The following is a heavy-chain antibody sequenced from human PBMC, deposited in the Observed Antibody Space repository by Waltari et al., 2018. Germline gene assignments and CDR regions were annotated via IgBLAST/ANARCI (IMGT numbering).Heavy chain of an antibody. CDR1: GFTVSSNY. CDR3: AREMATGLGAFDI. V-gene: IGHV3-53*01. D-gene: IGHD5-12*01. Sequence: EVQLVESGGGLIQPGGSLRLSCAASGFTVSSNYMSWVRQAPGKGLEWVSVIYSGGSTYYADAGKGRCIFSRDNSKNTLYLQMNSLRAEDTAVYYCAREMATGLGAFDIWGQGTMVTVSS. CDR2: IYSGGST. J-gene: IGHJ3*02.